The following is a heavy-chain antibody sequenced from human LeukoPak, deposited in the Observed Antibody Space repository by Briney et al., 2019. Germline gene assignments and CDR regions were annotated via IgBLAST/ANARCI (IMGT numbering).Heavy chain of an antibody. CDR1: GGSISSSSYY. V-gene: IGHV4-39*01. D-gene: IGHD2-2*01. Sequence: PSETLSLTCTVSGGSISSSSYYWGLIRQPPGKGLEWIGSIYYSGSTYYNPSLKSRVTISVDTSKNQFSLKLSSVTAADTAVYYCARHSSGGYCSSTSCYRFDYWGQGTLVTVSS. CDR2: IYYSGST. CDR3: ARHSSGGYCSSTSCYRFDY. J-gene: IGHJ4*02.